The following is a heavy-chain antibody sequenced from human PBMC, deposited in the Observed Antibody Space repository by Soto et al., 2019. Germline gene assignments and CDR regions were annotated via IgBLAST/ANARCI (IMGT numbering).Heavy chain of an antibody. J-gene: IGHJ5*02. CDR2: INAGNGNT. Sequence: QVQLVQSGAEVKKPGASVKVSCKASGYTFTSYAMHWVRQAPGQRLEWMGWINAGNGNTKYSQKFQGRVTITRDTSASTAYMELSSLRSEDTAVYYCARQYDYGDSNWFDPWGQGTLVTVSS. V-gene: IGHV1-3*01. D-gene: IGHD4-17*01. CDR3: ARQYDYGDSNWFDP. CDR1: GYTFTSYA.